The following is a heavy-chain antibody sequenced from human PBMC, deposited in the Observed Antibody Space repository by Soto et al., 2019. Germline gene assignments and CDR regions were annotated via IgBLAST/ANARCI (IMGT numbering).Heavy chain of an antibody. J-gene: IGHJ4*02. CDR2: ISSNSDKT. CDR3: ARLPKGSLVTA. V-gene: IGHV3-48*02. Sequence: VVLVESGGGLVSPGGSLRLSCVASGFRFSEHSMNWVRQAPGKGLQWISYISSNSDKTYYADSVKGRFTVPRDNAKNALFLQMNSLRYDDTATYYCARLPKGSLVTAWGQGARVTVSS. D-gene: IGHD2-21*02. CDR1: GFRFSEHS.